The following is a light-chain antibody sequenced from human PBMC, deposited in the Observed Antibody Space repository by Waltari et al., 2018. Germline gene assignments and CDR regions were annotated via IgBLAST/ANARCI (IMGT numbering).Light chain of an antibody. CDR2: GAS. CDR1: QSVSNNY. Sequence: IVLTQSPGTLSLSPGERATLSCRASQSVSNNYLAWYQQKPGQAPRLLIYGASSRATCIPDRCSGSGSGTDCTLTISRLEPEDFAGYYCQHYGSSPYTFGQGTKLEIK. CDR3: QHYGSSPYT. V-gene: IGKV3-20*01. J-gene: IGKJ2*01.